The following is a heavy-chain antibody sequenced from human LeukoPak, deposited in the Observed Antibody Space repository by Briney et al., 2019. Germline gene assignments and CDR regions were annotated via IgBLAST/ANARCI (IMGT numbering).Heavy chain of an antibody. J-gene: IGHJ3*02. CDR2: IYYSGST. V-gene: IGHV4-39*01. CDR3: ARAIVVANDAFDI. CDR1: GGSISSSSYY. D-gene: IGHD3-22*01. Sequence: PSETLSLTCTVSGGSISSSSYYWSWIRQPPGEGLEWIGSIYYSGSTYYNPSLKSRVTISVDTSKNQFSLKLSSVTAADTAVYYCARAIVVANDAFDIWGQGTMVTVSS.